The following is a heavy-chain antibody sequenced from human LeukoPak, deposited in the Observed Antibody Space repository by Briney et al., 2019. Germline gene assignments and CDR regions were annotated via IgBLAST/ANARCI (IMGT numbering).Heavy chain of an antibody. D-gene: IGHD4-23*01. CDR1: GFTFSSYA. J-gene: IGHJ4*02. CDR2: ISGSGGST. Sequence: GGSLRLSCAASGFTFSSYAMSWVRQAPRKGLEWVSDISGSGGSTYYADSARGRFTISRDNSKNTLYVQMNSLRVEDTAVYYCARDLDYGGDANFDHWGQGTLVTVSS. CDR3: ARDLDYGGDANFDH. V-gene: IGHV3-23*01.